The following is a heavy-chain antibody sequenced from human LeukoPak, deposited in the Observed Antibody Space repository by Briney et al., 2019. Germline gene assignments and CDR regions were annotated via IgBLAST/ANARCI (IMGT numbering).Heavy chain of an antibody. D-gene: IGHD6-13*01. CDR1: GFTFSSYG. CDR2: IRYDGSNK. Sequence: GGSLRLSCAASGFTFSSYGMHWVRQAPSKGLEWVAFIRYDGSNKYYADSVKGRFTISRDNSKNTLYLQMNSLRAEDTAVYYCAKAEYSSSRGSFGYWGQGTLVTVSS. V-gene: IGHV3-30*02. CDR3: AKAEYSSSRGSFGY. J-gene: IGHJ4*02.